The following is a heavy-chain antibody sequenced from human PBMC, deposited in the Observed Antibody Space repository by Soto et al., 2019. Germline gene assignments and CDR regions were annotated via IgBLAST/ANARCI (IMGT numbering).Heavy chain of an antibody. CDR1: GGSFSGYY. V-gene: IGHV4-34*01. J-gene: IGHJ4*02. D-gene: IGHD3-10*01. Sequence: SETLSLTCAVYGGSFSGYYWSWIRQPPGKGLEWIGEINHSGSTNSNPSLKGRVTISVDTSKNQFSLTLSSVTAADTAVYYCARARGLPRVRGVIITAYYFDYWGQGTLVTVSS. CDR3: ARARGLPRVRGVIITAYYFDY. CDR2: INHSGST.